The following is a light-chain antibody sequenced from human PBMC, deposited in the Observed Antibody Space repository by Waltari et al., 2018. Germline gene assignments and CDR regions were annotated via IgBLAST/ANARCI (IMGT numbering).Light chain of an antibody. Sequence: EIVLTQSPGPLSLSPGERASLSCRASQDVNSNYLAWYQQKPGQAPRLLIYGASSRATGIPDRFSGSGSGTDFTLTISRLEPEDFAVYYCQQYGRSPRTFGQGTKVEIK. V-gene: IGKV3-20*01. CDR3: QQYGRSPRT. CDR2: GAS. J-gene: IGKJ1*01. CDR1: QDVNSNY.